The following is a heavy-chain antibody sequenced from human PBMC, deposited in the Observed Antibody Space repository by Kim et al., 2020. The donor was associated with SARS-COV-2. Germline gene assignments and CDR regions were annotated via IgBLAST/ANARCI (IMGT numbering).Heavy chain of an antibody. V-gene: IGHV2-5*01. D-gene: IGHD6-13*01. CDR1: GFSLRTSGVG. J-gene: IGHJ6*03. CDR2: IYWNDDK. CDR3: ARSSIAAAGYYYYYYMDV. Sequence: SGPTLVKPTQTLTLTCTFSGFSLRTSGVGVGWIRQPPGKALEWLALIYWNDDKRYSPSLKSRLTITKDTSKNQVVLTMTNMDPVDTATYYCARSSIAAAGYYYYYYMDVWGKGTTVTVSS.